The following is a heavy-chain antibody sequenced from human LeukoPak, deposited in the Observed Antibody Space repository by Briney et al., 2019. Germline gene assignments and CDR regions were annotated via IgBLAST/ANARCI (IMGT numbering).Heavy chain of an antibody. CDR1: GYTLTGYY. D-gene: IGHD3-22*01. V-gene: IGHV1-2*02. J-gene: IGHJ3*02. CDR2: INPNSGGT. Sequence: RRASVKVSCKASGYTLTGYYMHWVRQAHGQGLEWMGWINPNSGGTNYAQKFQGRVTMTRDTSISTAYMELSRLRSDDTAVYYCATPPRLRDYYDSSGSDAFDIWGQGTMVTVSS. CDR3: ATPPRLRDYYDSSGSDAFDI.